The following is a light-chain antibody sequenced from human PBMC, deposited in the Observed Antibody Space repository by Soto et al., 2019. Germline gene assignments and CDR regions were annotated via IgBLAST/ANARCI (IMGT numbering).Light chain of an antibody. Sequence: DIQMTQSPSSLSASVGDRVTITCRASQSISSYLNWYQQKPGKAPKLLICAASSLQSGVPSRFSGSGSGTEFTLTISSLQPDDFATYYCQQYNSYPWTFGQGTKVDIK. V-gene: IGKV1-39*01. J-gene: IGKJ1*01. CDR3: QQYNSYPWT. CDR1: QSISSY. CDR2: AAS.